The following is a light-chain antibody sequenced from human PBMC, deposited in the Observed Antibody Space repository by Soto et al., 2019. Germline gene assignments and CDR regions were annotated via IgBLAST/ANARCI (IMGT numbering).Light chain of an antibody. CDR3: QQYKNYYPT. V-gene: IGKV1-5*01. CDR2: DAS. J-gene: IGKJ1*01. Sequence: DIQMTQSPSTLSASVGDRVTITCRASQSISDWLGWYQQKPGKAPKILIYDASSLESGVPSRFSGSGSGTEFTLTISSLQPDDFAIYYCQQYKNYYPTFGQGTRVEIK. CDR1: QSISDW.